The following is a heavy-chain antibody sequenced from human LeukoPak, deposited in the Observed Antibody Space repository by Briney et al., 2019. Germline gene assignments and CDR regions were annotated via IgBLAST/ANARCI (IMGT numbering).Heavy chain of an antibody. D-gene: IGHD6-19*01. Sequence: PSETLSLTCTVSGVSISSYFWSWIRQPPGKGLEWIGYIYYSGSTNYNPSLKSRVTMSVDTSKNQFSLKLSSVTAADTAVYYCARIDRAVAGTIDYWGRGTLVTVSS. V-gene: IGHV4-59*08. CDR3: ARIDRAVAGTIDY. CDR2: IYYSGST. J-gene: IGHJ4*02. CDR1: GVSISSYF.